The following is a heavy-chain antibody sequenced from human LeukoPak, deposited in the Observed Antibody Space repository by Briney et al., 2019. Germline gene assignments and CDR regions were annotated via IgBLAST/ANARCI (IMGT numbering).Heavy chain of an antibody. J-gene: IGHJ5*02. CDR3: ARDVPHNWFDT. Sequence: GGSLRLSCAASGITFGNNWMHWVRQGPGKGLVWISRINSDGGGAIYADSVKGRFTVSRDNAKNTLYLQMNSLRAEDTAVYYCARDVPHNWFDTWGQGTLVAVSS. CDR1: GITFGNNW. CDR2: INSDGGGA. V-gene: IGHV3-74*01.